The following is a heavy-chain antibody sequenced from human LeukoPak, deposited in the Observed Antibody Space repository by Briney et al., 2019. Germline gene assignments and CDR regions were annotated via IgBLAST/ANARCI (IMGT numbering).Heavy chain of an antibody. Sequence: GGSLRLSCAASGFTFSSYEMNWVRQDPGKGLEWVSYISSSGSTIYYADSVKGRFTISRDNAKNSLYLQMNSLRAEDTAVYYCASLAAAGNDYWGQGTLVTVSS. CDR1: GFTFSSYE. CDR3: ASLAAAGNDY. V-gene: IGHV3-48*03. CDR2: ISSSGSTI. J-gene: IGHJ4*02. D-gene: IGHD6-13*01.